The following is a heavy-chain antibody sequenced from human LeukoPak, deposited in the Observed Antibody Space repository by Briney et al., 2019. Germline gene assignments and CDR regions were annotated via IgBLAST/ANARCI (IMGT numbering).Heavy chain of an antibody. V-gene: IGHV3-33*08. CDR3: AREYCSGGSCLYYFDH. J-gene: IGHJ4*02. CDR2: IWYDGSNK. CDR1: GFTFSSYA. Sequence: GGSLRLSCAASGFTFSSYAMHWVRQAPGRGLEWVAVIWYDGSNKYYADSVKGRFTISRDNSKNTLYLQMNSLRAEDTAVYYCAREYCSGGSCLYYFDHWGQGTLVTVSS. D-gene: IGHD2-15*01.